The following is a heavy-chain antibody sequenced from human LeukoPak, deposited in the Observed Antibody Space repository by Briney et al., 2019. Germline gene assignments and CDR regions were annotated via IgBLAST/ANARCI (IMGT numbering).Heavy chain of an antibody. CDR3: ARDRYDILTGYFGWFDP. J-gene: IGHJ5*02. CDR2: INPNSGGT. D-gene: IGHD3-9*01. Sequence: RASVKVSCKASGYTFTGYYMHWVRQAPGQGLEWMGWINPNSGGTNYAQKFQGRVTMTRDTSISTAYMELSRLRSDDTAVYYCARDRYDILTGYFGWFDPWGQGTLVTVSS. CDR1: GYTFTGYY. V-gene: IGHV1-2*02.